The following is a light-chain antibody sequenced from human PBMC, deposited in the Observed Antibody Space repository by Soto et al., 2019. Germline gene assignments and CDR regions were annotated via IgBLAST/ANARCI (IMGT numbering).Light chain of an antibody. CDR3: QQDYNLPPLT. V-gene: IGKV3D-7*01. Sequence: PGEIVTLSCRASQSVSSSYLTLYQQKPGQAPRLLIYGASTRATSIPARFSGSGSGTDFTLTISSLQPEDFAVYYCQQDYNLPPLTFGGGTKVDI. CDR1: QSVSSSY. J-gene: IGKJ4*01. CDR2: GAS.